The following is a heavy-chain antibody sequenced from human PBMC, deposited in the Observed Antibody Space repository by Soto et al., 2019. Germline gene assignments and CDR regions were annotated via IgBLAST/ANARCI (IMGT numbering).Heavy chain of an antibody. CDR3: ARLYGGNSGMDV. Sequence: GESLKISCKGSGYSFTSYWVTWVRQMPGKGLEWMGRIDPSDSYTNYNPHFQGHVTISVDKSISTAYLQWSSLKASDTAMYYCARLYGGNSGMDVWGQGTTVTVSS. D-gene: IGHD4-17*01. CDR2: IDPSDSYT. CDR1: GYSFTSYW. V-gene: IGHV5-10-1*01. J-gene: IGHJ6*02.